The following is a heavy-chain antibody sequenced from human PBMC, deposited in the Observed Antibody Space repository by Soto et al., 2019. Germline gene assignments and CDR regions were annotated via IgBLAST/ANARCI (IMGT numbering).Heavy chain of an antibody. Sequence: GGSQRLSCAASGFTFRSYGRSWVRQAPGKGLEWVANIKQDGSEKYYVDSVKGRFTISRDNAKNSLYLQMNSLRAEDTAVYYCARDRYSYYDFWSGSLPYYYYGMDVWGQGTTVTVSS. D-gene: IGHD3-3*01. J-gene: IGHJ6*02. CDR3: ARDRYSYYDFWSGSLPYYYYGMDV. CDR2: IKQDGSEK. V-gene: IGHV3-7*01. CDR1: GFTFRSYG.